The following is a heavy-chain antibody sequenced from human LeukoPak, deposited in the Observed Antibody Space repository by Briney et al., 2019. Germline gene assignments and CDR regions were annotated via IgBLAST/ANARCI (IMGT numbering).Heavy chain of an antibody. V-gene: IGHV3-13*01. CDR1: GFTFSSYD. CDR2: IGTAGDT. J-gene: IGHJ4*02. D-gene: IGHD6-13*01. CDR3: ARDKSPIHSSSWYFDY. Sequence: GSLRLSCAASGFTFSSYDMHWVRQAPGKGLEWVSAIGTAGDTYYPGSVKGRFTISRENAKNSLYLQMNSLRAGDTAVYYCARDKSPIHSSSWYFDYWGQGTLVTVSS.